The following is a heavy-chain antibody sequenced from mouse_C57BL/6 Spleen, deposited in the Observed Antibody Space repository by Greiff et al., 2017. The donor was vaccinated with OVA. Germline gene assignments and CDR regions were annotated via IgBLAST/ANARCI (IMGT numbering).Heavy chain of an antibody. J-gene: IGHJ4*01. CDR2: ISSGSNTI. CDR1: GFTFSDYG. V-gene: IGHV5-17*01. Sequence: EVMLVESGGGLVKPGGSLKLSCAASGFTFSDYGMHWVRQAPEKGLEWVAYISSGSNTIYYADTVKGRFTISRDNAKNTLFLQMTRLRSDDTAMYYCARDYAMDYWGQGTSVTGSS. CDR3: ARDYAMDY.